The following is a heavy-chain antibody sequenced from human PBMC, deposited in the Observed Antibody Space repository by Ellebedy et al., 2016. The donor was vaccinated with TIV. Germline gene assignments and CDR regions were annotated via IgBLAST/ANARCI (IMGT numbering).Heavy chain of an antibody. V-gene: IGHV3-7*01. D-gene: IGHD4-17*01. CDR3: ARRGSYGDYAVQINSWFDR. CDR2: IYQDGSNQ. CDR1: EFSFRSYW. Sequence: GGSLRLSCAASEFSFRSYWMAWVRQAPGKGLEWVANIYQDGSNQYYVDSVKGRFTISRDNANKSLFLQMNSLRGEDQAVYYCARRGSYGDYAVQINSWFDRWGRGTLVTVSS. J-gene: IGHJ5*02.